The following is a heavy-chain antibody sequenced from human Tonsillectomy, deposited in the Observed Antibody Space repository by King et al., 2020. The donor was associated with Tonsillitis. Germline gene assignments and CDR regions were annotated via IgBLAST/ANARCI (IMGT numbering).Heavy chain of an antibody. CDR3: ARDGGGEYYDFWSGYHHFDY. CDR1: GYTFTSYG. J-gene: IGHJ4*02. Sequence: QLVQSGAEVKKPGASVKVSCKASGYTFTSYGISWVRQAPGHGLEWMGWISAYNGNTNYAQKLQGRVTMTTETSTSTAYKELRGLRSDDTAVYYWARDGGGEYYDFWSGYHHFDYWGQGTLVTVSS. V-gene: IGHV1-18*01. D-gene: IGHD3-3*01. CDR2: ISAYNGNT.